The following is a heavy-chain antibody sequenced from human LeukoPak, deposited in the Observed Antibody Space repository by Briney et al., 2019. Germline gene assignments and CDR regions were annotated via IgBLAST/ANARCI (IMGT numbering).Heavy chain of an antibody. D-gene: IGHD6-13*01. V-gene: IGHV3-33*01. CDR3: AREGAAGTADSEY. J-gene: IGHJ4*02. Sequence: GRSLRLSCAASGFTSSSYGMHWVRQAPGKGLEWVAVIWSDGSNKYYADSVKGRFTISRDNSKNTLYLQMNSLRAEDTAVYYCAREGAAGTADSEYWGQGTLVTVSS. CDR2: IWSDGSNK. CDR1: GFTSSSYG.